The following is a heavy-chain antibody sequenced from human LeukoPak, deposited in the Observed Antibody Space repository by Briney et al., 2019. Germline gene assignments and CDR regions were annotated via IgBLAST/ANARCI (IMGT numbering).Heavy chain of an antibody. CDR1: GGSISSYY. J-gene: IGHJ4*02. CDR2: IYYSGST. Sequence: PSETLSLTCTVSGGSISSYYWSWIRQPPGKGLEWIGYIYYSGSTNYNPSLKSRVTISVDTSKNQFSLKLSSVTAADTAVYYCARRSGSYLASDFWGQGTLVTVSS. D-gene: IGHD1-26*01. V-gene: IGHV4-59*01. CDR3: ARRSGSYLASDF.